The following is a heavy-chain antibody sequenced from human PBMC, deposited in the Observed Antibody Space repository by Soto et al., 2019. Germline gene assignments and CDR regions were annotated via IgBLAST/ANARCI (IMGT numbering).Heavy chain of an antibody. D-gene: IGHD3-22*01. CDR2: ISGSGGST. V-gene: IGHV3-23*01. CDR1: GFTFSSYA. Sequence: RRLSCAASGFTFSSYAMSWVRQAPGKGLEWVSAISGSGGSTYYADSVKGRFTISRDNSKNTLYLQMNSLRAEDTAVYYCAKDIVLITMIVGVKNGPFDYWGQGTLVTVSS. CDR3: AKDIVLITMIVGVKNGPFDY. J-gene: IGHJ4*02.